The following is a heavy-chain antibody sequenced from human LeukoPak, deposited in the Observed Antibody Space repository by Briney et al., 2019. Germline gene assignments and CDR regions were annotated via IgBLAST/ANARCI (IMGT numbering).Heavy chain of an antibody. CDR2: INHSGST. D-gene: IGHD3-16*02. V-gene: IGHV4-34*01. Sequence: SETLSLTCAVYGGSFSGYYWSWIRQPPGKGLEWIGEINHSGSTNYNPSLKSRVTISVDTSKNQFSLKLSSVTAADTAVYYCARRRLEILWGSCRYPPYYFDYWGQGTLVTVSS. CDR1: GGSFSGYY. CDR3: ARRRLEILWGSCRYPPYYFDY. J-gene: IGHJ4*02.